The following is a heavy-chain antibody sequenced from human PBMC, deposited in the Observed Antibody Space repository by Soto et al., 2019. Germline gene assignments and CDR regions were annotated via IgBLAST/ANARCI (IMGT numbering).Heavy chain of an antibody. V-gene: IGHV3-30-3*01. D-gene: IGHD3-9*01. J-gene: IGHJ5*02. Sequence: EGSLRLPCAASGFSFSISPMHWVRKAPGKGRKWVALISYDGTNKFSADSVKGRFTISRDNSKSTLYLQVDSLRPEDAAVYYCARDPKTSGGKHWVFNYFDPWGQGTLVIVSS. CDR2: ISYDGTNK. CDR3: ARDPKTSGGKHWVFNYFDP. CDR1: GFSFSISP.